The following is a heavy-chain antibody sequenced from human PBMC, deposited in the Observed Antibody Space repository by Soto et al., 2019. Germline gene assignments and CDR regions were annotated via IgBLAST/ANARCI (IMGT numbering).Heavy chain of an antibody. CDR3: AGGYVAYFGMDV. Sequence: GGSLRLSCVATGVTFSTYWIYWVRQGPGKGLEWVSRIKSDGTDTAYADSVKGRFTISRDNAKNTLYLQMSRLRAEDAALYFCAGGYVAYFGMDVWGQGTTVTVSS. J-gene: IGHJ6*02. CDR1: GVTFSTYW. CDR2: IKSDGTDT. D-gene: IGHD3-22*01. V-gene: IGHV3-74*01.